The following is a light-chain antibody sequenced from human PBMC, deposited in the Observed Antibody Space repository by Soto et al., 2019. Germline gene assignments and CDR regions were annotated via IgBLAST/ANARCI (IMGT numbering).Light chain of an antibody. J-gene: IGLJ1*01. Sequence: QSALTQPPSASGSPGQSVAISCTGTSSDVGGYNCVSWYQQHPGKAPKLMIYEVNKRPSGVPDRFSGSKSGNTASLTVSGLQAEDDADYYCSSYAGSSNVFGTGTKVTVL. CDR1: SSDVGGYNC. CDR2: EVN. V-gene: IGLV2-8*01. CDR3: SSYAGSSNV.